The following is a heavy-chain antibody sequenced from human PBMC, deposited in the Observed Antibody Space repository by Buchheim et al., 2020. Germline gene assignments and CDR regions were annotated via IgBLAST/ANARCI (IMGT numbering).Heavy chain of an antibody. Sequence: EVQPVESGGGLVQPGGSLRLSCAASGFTVSSNYMSWVRQAPGKGLEWVSVIYSGGSTYYADSVKGRFTISRDNSKNTRYLQMNSLRAEDTAVYYCARDRIVVVVAATPTYYYYGMDVWGQGTT. CDR1: GFTVSSNY. CDR3: ARDRIVVVVAATPTYYYYGMDV. CDR2: IYSGGST. D-gene: IGHD2-15*01. V-gene: IGHV3-66*01. J-gene: IGHJ6*02.